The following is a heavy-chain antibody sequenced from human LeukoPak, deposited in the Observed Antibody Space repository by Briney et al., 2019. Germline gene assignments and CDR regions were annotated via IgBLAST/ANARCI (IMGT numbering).Heavy chain of an antibody. D-gene: IGHD4/OR15-4a*01. CDR1: GGSISSYY. J-gene: IGHJ4*02. Sequence: SETLSLTCTVSGGSISSYYWSWIRQPPGKGLEWIGYIYYSGSTNYNPSLKSRVTISVDTSKNQFSLKLSSVTAADTAVYYCARADYGALLIWGQGTLVTVSS. CDR2: IYYSGST. V-gene: IGHV4-59*01. CDR3: ARADYGALLI.